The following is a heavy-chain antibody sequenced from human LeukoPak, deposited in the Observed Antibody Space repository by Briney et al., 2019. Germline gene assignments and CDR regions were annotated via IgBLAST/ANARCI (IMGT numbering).Heavy chain of an antibody. J-gene: IGHJ4*02. CDR3: ARSRQGSGLLNY. V-gene: IGHV4-30-2*01. CDR1: GGAITSGGYS. CDR2: IYDRGPT. D-gene: IGHD3-10*01. Sequence: SETLSLTCTVSGGAITSGGYSWNWIRQPPGKGLEWIGCIYDRGPTYYNPSLKSRITISVDRPKNQFFLNVTSVTAADTAVYYCARSRQGSGLLNYWGQGNLVAVSS.